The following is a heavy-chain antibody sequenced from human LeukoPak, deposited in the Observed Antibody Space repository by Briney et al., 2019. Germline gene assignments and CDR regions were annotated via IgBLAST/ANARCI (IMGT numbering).Heavy chain of an antibody. CDR3: AREGIAAAGTFGY. Sequence: PSETLSLTCAVSGGSISSSNWWSWVRQPPGKGLEWIGEIYHSGSTNYNPSLKSRVTISVDKSKNQFSLKLSSVTAADTAVYYCAREGIAAAGTFGYWGQGTLVTVSS. CDR1: GGSISSSNW. D-gene: IGHD6-13*01. J-gene: IGHJ4*02. V-gene: IGHV4-4*02. CDR2: IYHSGST.